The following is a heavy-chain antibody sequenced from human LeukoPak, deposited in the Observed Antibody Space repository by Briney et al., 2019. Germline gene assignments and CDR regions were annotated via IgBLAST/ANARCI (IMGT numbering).Heavy chain of an antibody. CDR1: GFTFSSCG. V-gene: IGHV3-23*01. CDR3: AKDYYDSSGYYYVEVYYFDY. D-gene: IGHD3-22*01. J-gene: IGHJ4*02. CDR2: ISGSGGST. Sequence: GGTLRLSCAASGFTFSSCGMSWVRQAPGKGLEWVSAISGSGGSTYYADSVKGRFTISRDNSKNTLYLQMNSLRAEDTAVYYCAKDYYDSSGYYYVEVYYFDYWGQGTLVTVSS.